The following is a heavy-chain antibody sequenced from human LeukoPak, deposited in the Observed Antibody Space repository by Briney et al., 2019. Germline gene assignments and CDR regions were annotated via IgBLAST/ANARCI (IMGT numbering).Heavy chain of an antibody. CDR3: ARQPNPLYSSGWYGGNDAFDI. Sequence: GESLKISYKGSGYRFTSYWISWVRQMPGKGRGWMGRIDPSDSYTNYSPSFQGHVTISADKSISTAYLQWSSLKASDTAMYYCARQPNPLYSSGWYGGNDAFDIWGQGTMVTVSS. V-gene: IGHV5-10-1*01. CDR1: GYRFTSYW. CDR2: IDPSDSYT. D-gene: IGHD6-19*01. J-gene: IGHJ3*02.